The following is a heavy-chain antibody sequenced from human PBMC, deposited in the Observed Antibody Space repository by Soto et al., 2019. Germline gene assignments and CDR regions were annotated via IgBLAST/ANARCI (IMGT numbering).Heavy chain of an antibody. V-gene: IGHV1-69*05. CDR3: ARGDSSGPTPFDY. D-gene: IGHD3-22*01. CDR1: GGTFSSYA. J-gene: IGHJ4*02. Sequence: QVQLVQSGAEVKKPGSSVKVSCKASGGTFSSYAITWVRQAPGQGLEWMGGIIPIFGTANYAQKFQGRVTXTXDEXTSTAYMELGSLRSEDTAVYYCARGDSSGPTPFDYWGQGTLVTVSS. CDR2: IIPIFGTA.